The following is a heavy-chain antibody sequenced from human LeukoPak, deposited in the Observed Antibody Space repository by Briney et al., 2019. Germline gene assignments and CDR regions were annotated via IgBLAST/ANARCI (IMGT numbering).Heavy chain of an antibody. CDR3: ARPLGAVHYYYYYGMDV. CDR1: GDTFSSYA. Sequence: SVKVSCKASGDTFSSYAISWVRQAPGQGLEWMGGIIPIFGTANYAQKFQGRVTITADESTSTAYMELSSLRSEDTAVYYCARPLGAVHYYYYYGMDVWGQGTTVTVSS. D-gene: IGHD1-26*01. J-gene: IGHJ6*02. CDR2: IIPIFGTA. V-gene: IGHV1-69*13.